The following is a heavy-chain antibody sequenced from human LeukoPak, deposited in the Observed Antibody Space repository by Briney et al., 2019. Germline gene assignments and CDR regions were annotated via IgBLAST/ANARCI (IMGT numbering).Heavy chain of an antibody. CDR3: ASEIAATGYFDY. Sequence: ASVKVSCKASGYTFTSYAMNWARQAPGQGLEWMGVISPSGDFTSYAQMFQGSITVTRDTSTSTVYMELSGLRSEDTAVYFCASEIAATGYFDYWGQGTLVTVSS. D-gene: IGHD6-13*01. CDR1: GYTFTSYA. J-gene: IGHJ4*02. CDR2: ISPSGDFT. V-gene: IGHV1-46*01.